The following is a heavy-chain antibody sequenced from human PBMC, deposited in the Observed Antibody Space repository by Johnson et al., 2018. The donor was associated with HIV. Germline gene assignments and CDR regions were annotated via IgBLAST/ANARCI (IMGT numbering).Heavy chain of an antibody. D-gene: IGHD3-3*01. CDR3: ARNLKYYDFWSGYYVGDFDI. Sequence: VQLVESGGGVVRPGGSLRLSCAASGFTFDDYGMSWVRQGPGKGLEWVASINWNGGSTGYADSVKGRFTISRDNAKNSLYLQMNSLRAEDTALYYCARNLKYYDFWSGYYVGDFDIWGPGTMVTVSS. V-gene: IGHV3-20*04. J-gene: IGHJ3*02. CDR1: GFTFDDYG. CDR2: INWNGGST.